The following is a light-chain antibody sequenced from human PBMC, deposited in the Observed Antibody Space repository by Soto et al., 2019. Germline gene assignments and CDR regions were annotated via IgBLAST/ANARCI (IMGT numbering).Light chain of an antibody. V-gene: IGLV2-11*01. CDR2: DVS. CDR1: SSDVGGYNY. CDR3: CSYAGSYTNYV. J-gene: IGLJ1*01. Sequence: QSVLTQPRSVSGSPGQSVTISCTGTSSDVGGYNYVSWYQQHPGKAPKLMIYDVSKRPSGVPDRFSGSKSGNTASLTISGLQAEDEADYYCCSYAGSYTNYVFGTGTTV.